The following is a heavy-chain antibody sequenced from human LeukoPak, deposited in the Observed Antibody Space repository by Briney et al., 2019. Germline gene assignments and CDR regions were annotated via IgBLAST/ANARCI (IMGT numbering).Heavy chain of an antibody. J-gene: IGHJ6*03. V-gene: IGHV3-11*04. CDR1: GFTFSDYY. CDR3: ARDGTYRDGYNPPSWGPYYYYMDV. CDR2: ISSSGSTI. Sequence: GGSLRLSCAASGFTFSDYYMSWIRQAPGKGLEWVSYISSSGSTIYYADSVKGRFTISRDNAKNSLYLQMNSLGAEDTAVYYCARDGTYRDGYNPPSWGPYYYYMDVWGKGTTVTVSS. D-gene: IGHD5-24*01.